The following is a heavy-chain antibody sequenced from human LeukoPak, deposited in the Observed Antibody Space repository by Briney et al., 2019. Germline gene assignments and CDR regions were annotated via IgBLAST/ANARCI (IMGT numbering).Heavy chain of an antibody. D-gene: IGHD4-17*01. CDR3: AREGGDYVAPFDY. Sequence: GGSLRLSCAASGFPFSSYAMSWVRQAPGKGLEWVSSISSSSSYIYYADSVKGRFTISRDNAKNSLYLQMNSLRAEDTAVYYCAREGGDYVAPFDYWGQGTLVTVSS. J-gene: IGHJ4*02. V-gene: IGHV3-21*01. CDR1: GFPFSSYA. CDR2: ISSSSSYI.